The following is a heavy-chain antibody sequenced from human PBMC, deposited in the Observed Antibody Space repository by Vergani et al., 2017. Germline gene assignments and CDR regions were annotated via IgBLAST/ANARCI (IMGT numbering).Heavy chain of an antibody. V-gene: IGHV3-33*06. CDR2: IWYDGSNK. J-gene: IGHJ3*02. D-gene: IGHD6-19*01. CDR3: AKGVSKWLVLLGAFDI. Sequence: QVQLVESGGGVVQPGRSLRLSCAASGFTFSSYGMHWVRQAPGKGLEWVAVIWYDGSNKYYADSVKGRFTISRDNSKNTLYLQMNSLRAEDTAVYYCAKGVSKWLVLLGAFDIWGQGTMVTVSS. CDR1: GFTFSSYG.